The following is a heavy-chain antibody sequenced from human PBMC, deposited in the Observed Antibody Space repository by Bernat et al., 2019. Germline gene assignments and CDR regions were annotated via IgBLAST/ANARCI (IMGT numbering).Heavy chain of an antibody. CDR1: GFTLSSFW. V-gene: IGHV3-7*03. J-gene: IGHJ6*02. CDR2: IKQDGSER. Sequence: EVQLVESGGGLVQPGGSLRLSCAASGFTLSSFWMTWVRQAPGRGLEWVANIKQDGSERNYVDSVKGRFTISRDNAENSLYLLMNNLRAEDTAVYYCATQPAATSTDVWGRGTTVTVYS. CDR3: ATQPAATSTDV. D-gene: IGHD2-2*01.